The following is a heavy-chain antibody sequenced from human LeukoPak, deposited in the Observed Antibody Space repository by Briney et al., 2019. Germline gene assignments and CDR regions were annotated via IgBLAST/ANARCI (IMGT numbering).Heavy chain of an antibody. Sequence: SETLSLTCTVSGGSMRTYNYNWIRQSPGKGLEWIGNVYYGGSTKYNPSLKGRATISIDTSKSQFSLKLSSVPAADTAMYYCARNWKILGDTNWFDPWGQGTLVTVSS. J-gene: IGHJ5*02. CDR3: ARNWKILGDTNWFDP. CDR1: GGSMRTYN. CDR2: VYYGGST. D-gene: IGHD1-1*01. V-gene: IGHV4-59*01.